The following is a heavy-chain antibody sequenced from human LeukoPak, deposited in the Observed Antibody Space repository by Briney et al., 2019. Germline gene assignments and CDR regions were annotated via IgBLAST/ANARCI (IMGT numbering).Heavy chain of an antibody. J-gene: IGHJ4*02. V-gene: IGHV3-21*01. CDR1: GLTQYRYN. CDR2: ISGSRSYI. D-gene: IGHD3-3*01. CDR3: ARLSSHYYDFWSGYFDY. Sequence: GGSLTLSCGACGLTQYRYNMDWARQAREEGLEWVSSISGSRSYISYATSGKGRFTISRDNAKNSLSLQMNSLRAEDTAVYYCARLSSHYYDFWSGYFDYWGQGTLVTVSS.